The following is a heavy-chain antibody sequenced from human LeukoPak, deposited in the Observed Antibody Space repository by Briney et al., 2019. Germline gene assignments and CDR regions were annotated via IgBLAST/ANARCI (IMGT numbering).Heavy chain of an antibody. V-gene: IGHV1-69*06. CDR3: ARNEYSSSSGPDYYYYYYMDV. Sequence: ASVKVSCKASGGTFSSYAISWVRQAPGQGLEWMGGITPIFGTANYAQKFQGRVTITADKSTSTAYMELSSLRSEDTAVYYCARNEYSSSSGPDYYYYYYMDVWGKGTTVTVSS. CDR2: ITPIFGTA. D-gene: IGHD6-6*01. CDR1: GGTFSSYA. J-gene: IGHJ6*03.